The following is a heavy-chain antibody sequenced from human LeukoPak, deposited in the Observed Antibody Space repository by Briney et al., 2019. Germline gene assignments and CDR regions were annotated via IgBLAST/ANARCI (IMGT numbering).Heavy chain of an antibody. V-gene: IGHV1-24*01. D-gene: IGHD5-12*01. CDR3: VYSGYDLSFYYFDY. CDR2: FDPEDGET. CDR1: GYTLTELS. Sequence: GASVKVSCKVSGYTLTELSMHWVRQAPGKGLEWMGGFDPEDGETIYAQKFQGRVTMTEDTSTDTAYMELSSLRSEDTAVYYCVYSGYDLSFYYFDYWGQGTLVTVSS. J-gene: IGHJ4*02.